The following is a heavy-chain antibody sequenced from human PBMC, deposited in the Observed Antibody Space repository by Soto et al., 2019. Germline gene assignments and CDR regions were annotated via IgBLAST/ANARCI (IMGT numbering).Heavy chain of an antibody. CDR3: ARGYETFDI. J-gene: IGHJ3*02. CDR1: GFTFSSYW. D-gene: IGHD5-12*01. V-gene: IGHV3-7*04. CDR2: IKQDGSEK. Sequence: EVQLVESGGGLVQPGGSLRLSCGASGFTFSSYWMSWVRQAPGKGLEWVANIKQDGSEKYYVDSVKGRFTISRDNAKNSLYLQMNSLRAEDTAVYYCARGYETFDIWGQGTMVTVSS.